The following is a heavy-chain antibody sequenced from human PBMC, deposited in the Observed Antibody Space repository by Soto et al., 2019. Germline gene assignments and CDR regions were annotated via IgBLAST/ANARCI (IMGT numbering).Heavy chain of an antibody. CDR1: GFTFSSYA. CDR2: ISSNGGIT. Sequence: GGSLRLSCSASGFTFSSYAMHWVRQAPGKGLEYVSAISSNGGITYYADSVKGRFTISRDNSKNTLYLKMSSLGAEDTAVYYCVKDRDFDWSPTTGDDWFDPWGQGTLVTVSS. J-gene: IGHJ5*02. V-gene: IGHV3-64D*06. D-gene: IGHD3-9*01. CDR3: VKDRDFDWSPTTGDDWFDP.